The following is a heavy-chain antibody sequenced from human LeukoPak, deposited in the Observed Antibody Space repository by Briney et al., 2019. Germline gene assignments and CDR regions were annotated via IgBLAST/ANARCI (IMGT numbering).Heavy chain of an antibody. CDR1: GFTFSSYG. D-gene: IGHD6-13*01. CDR2: IRYDGSNK. V-gene: IGHV3-30*02. Sequence: GGSLRLSCAASGFTFSSYGMHWVRQAPGKGLEWVAFIRYDGSNKYYADSVKGRFTISRDNSKNTLYLQMNSLRAEDTAVYYCARDLSIAAAADADGFDYWGQGTLVTVSS. CDR3: ARDLSIAAAADADGFDY. J-gene: IGHJ4*02.